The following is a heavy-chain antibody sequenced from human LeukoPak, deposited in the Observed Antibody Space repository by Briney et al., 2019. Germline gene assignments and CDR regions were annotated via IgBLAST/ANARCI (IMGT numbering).Heavy chain of an antibody. Sequence: PSETLSLTCTVSGGSISSYHWSWIRQPPGKRLQWIGSIYGSGNINYNPSLKSRVTISVDTSKNQFSLKLSSVTAADTAVYYCARDSFETVAASVWVGVFDPWGQGTLVTVSS. V-gene: IGHV4-4*08. CDR2: IYGSGNI. J-gene: IGHJ5*02. CDR1: GGSISSYH. CDR3: ARDSFETVAASVWVGVFDP. D-gene: IGHD6-19*01.